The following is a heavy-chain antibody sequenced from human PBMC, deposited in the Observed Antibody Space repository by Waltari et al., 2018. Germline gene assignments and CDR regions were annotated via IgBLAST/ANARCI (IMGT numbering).Heavy chain of an antibody. CDR3: TRGGAPYDSSGYYYTGPFDY. J-gene: IGHJ4*02. Sequence: EVQLVESGGGLVQPGRSLRLSCTASGFTFGDYAMSWVRQAPGKGLEWVGFIRSKAYGRTTEYTASVKGRFTISRDDSKSIAYLQMNSLKTEDTAVYYCTRGGAPYDSSGYYYTGPFDYWGQGTLVTVSS. D-gene: IGHD3-22*01. V-gene: IGHV3-49*04. CDR2: IRSKAYGRTT. CDR1: GFTFGDYA.